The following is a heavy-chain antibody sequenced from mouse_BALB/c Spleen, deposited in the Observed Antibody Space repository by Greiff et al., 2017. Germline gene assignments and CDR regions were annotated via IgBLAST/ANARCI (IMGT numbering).Heavy chain of an antibody. CDR3: ARKGHWDNYYAMDY. Sequence: EVKLMESGGGLVQPGGSRKLSCAASGFTFSSFGMHWVRQAPEKGLEWVAYISSGSSTIYYADTVKGRFTISRDNPKNTLFLQMTSLRSEDTAMYYCARKGHWDNYYAMDYWGQGTSVTVSS. J-gene: IGHJ4*01. V-gene: IGHV5-17*02. CDR2: ISSGSSTI. CDR1: GFTFSSFG. D-gene: IGHD4-1*01.